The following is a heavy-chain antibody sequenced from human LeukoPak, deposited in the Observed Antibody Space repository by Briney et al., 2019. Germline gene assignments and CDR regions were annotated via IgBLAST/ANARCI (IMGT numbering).Heavy chain of an antibody. CDR1: GFTFSSYA. CDR3: ATPQPTAMVTLDY. J-gene: IGHJ4*02. Sequence: GGSLRLSCAASGFTFSSYAMHWVRQAPGKGLEWVAVISYDGSNKYYADSVKGRFTISRDNSKNTLYLQMNSLRAEDTAVYYRATPQPTAMVTLDYWGQGTLVTVSS. V-gene: IGHV3-30-3*01. D-gene: IGHD5-18*01. CDR2: ISYDGSNK.